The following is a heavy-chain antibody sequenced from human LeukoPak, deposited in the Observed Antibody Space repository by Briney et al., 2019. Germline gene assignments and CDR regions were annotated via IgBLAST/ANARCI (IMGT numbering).Heavy chain of an antibody. CDR3: ARGTVTTDLTSYTIDY. V-gene: IGHV4-34*01. CDR2: INLRGST. D-gene: IGHD4-11*01. Sequence: SETPSLTCAVYGGSFCGYYWSWVRQPPGRGLEWSWVINLRGSTTYNPSLKRRVTISVDTSKNQFSLELSSVTAADTAVYYCARGTVTTDLTSYTIDYWGQGTLVTVSS. CDR1: GGSFCGYY. J-gene: IGHJ4*02.